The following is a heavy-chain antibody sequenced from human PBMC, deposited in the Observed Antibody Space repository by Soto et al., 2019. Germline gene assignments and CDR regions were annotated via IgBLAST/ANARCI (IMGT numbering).Heavy chain of an antibody. D-gene: IGHD6-19*01. CDR2: ISGSGGIT. J-gene: IGHJ4*02. CDR3: AKDRKSGSGWYWDY. CDR1: GFIFTNYA. V-gene: IGHV3-23*01. Sequence: DVQLLESGGGLVQPGGSLRLSCAASGFIFTNYARSWVRQAPGQGLEWVSGISGSGGITYYAESMKGLFTIDRDNSKNTLYLQMNSLRVEDTAIYYCAKDRKSGSGWYWDYWGQGTLATVSS.